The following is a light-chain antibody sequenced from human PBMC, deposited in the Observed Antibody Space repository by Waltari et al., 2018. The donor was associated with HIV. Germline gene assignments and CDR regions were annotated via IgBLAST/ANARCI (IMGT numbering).Light chain of an antibody. Sequence: QPALTQPPSASGSPGQSFTISCPGTSRDIGTSTYVSWYQQHPGRAPNLLIYEVNKRPSGVPYRFSGSKSANTASLTVSGLQVADEADYYCSSYAGNNNYVFGTGTRVTVL. CDR2: EVN. CDR3: SSYAGNNNYV. CDR1: SRDIGTSTY. V-gene: IGLV2-8*01. J-gene: IGLJ1*01.